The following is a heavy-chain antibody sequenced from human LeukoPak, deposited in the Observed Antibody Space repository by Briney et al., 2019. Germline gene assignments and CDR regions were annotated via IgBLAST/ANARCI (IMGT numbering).Heavy chain of an antibody. Sequence: ASVKVPCKASGDTFTSYYMHWVRQAPGQGLEWMRIINPSGGSTSYAQKFQGRVTMTRDTSTSTVYMELSSLRSDDTAVYYCARESSIVGARRAFDYWGQGTLVTVSS. CDR3: ARESSIVGARRAFDY. D-gene: IGHD1-26*01. V-gene: IGHV1-46*01. CDR1: GDTFTSYY. J-gene: IGHJ4*02. CDR2: INPSGGST.